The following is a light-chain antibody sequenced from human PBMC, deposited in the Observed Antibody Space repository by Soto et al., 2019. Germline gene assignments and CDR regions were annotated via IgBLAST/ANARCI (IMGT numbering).Light chain of an antibody. V-gene: IGKV1-39*01. J-gene: IGKJ1*01. CDR3: QPYNSYS. Sequence: DIQMTQSPSSLSASVGDRVTITCRASQSISSYLNWYQQKPGKAPKLLIHAASSLESGVPSRFSGSGSGTDFTLTISSLQHDDFATYYCQPYNSYSFGQGPKVDIK. CDR2: AAS. CDR1: QSISSY.